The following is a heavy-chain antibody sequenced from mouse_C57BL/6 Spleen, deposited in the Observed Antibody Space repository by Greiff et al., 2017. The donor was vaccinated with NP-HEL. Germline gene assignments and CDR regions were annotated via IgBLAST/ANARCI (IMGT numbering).Heavy chain of an antibody. CDR2: INPSNGGT. CDR1: GYTFTSYW. D-gene: IGHD1-1*01. Sequence: QVQLKQPGTELVKPGASVKLSCKASGYTFTSYWMHWVKQRPGQGLEWIGNINPSNGGTNYNEKFKSKATLTVDKSSSTAYMQLSSLTSEDSAVYYCARSLLLRSYAMDYWGQGTSVTVSS. CDR3: ARSLLLRSYAMDY. V-gene: IGHV1-53*01. J-gene: IGHJ4*01.